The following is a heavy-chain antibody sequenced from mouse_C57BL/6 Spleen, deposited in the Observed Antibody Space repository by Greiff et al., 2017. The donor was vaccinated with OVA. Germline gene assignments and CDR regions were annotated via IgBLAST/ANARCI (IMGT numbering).Heavy chain of an antibody. V-gene: IGHV5-9-1*02. CDR3: TRAYYDFAMDY. D-gene: IGHD2-4*01. J-gene: IGHJ4*01. CDR1: GFTFSSYA. Sequence: EVMLVESGAGLVKPGGSLKLSCAASGFTFSSYAMSWVRQTPEKRLEWVAYISSGGDYIYYADTVKGRFTISRDNARNTLYLQMSSLKAEDTAMYYCTRAYYDFAMDYWGQGTSVTVSS. CDR2: ISSGGDYI.